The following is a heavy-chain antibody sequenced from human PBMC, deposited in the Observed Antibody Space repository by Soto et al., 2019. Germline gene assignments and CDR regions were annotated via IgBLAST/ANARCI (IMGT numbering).Heavy chain of an antibody. J-gene: IGHJ4*02. D-gene: IGHD6-13*01. V-gene: IGHV4-39*01. CDR2: IYYSGNT. Sequence: SETLSLTCTVSGGSINSSSYYWGWIRQPPGKGLEWIGSIYYSGNTYYNPSLKSRVTISVDTSKNQFSLKLSSVTAADTAVYYCARSDIAAAFSSFDYWGQGTLVTVSS. CDR1: GGSINSSSYY. CDR3: ARSDIAAAFSSFDY.